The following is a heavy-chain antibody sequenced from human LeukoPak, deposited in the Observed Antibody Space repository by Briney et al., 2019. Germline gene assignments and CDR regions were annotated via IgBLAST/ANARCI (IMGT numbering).Heavy chain of an antibody. V-gene: IGHV1-8*02. Sequence: ASVKVSCKASGYTFTSYGISWVRQAPGQGLEWMGWMNPNSGNTGYAQKFQGRVTMTRNTSISTAYMELSSLRSKDTAVYYCARPSAGYSYGYDWYFDLWGRGTLVTVSS. J-gene: IGHJ2*01. D-gene: IGHD5-18*01. CDR2: MNPNSGNT. CDR3: ARPSAGYSYGYDWYFDL. CDR1: GYTFTSYG.